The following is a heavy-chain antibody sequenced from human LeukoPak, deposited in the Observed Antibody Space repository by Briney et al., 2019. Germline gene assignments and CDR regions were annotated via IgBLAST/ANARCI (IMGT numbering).Heavy chain of an antibody. Sequence: PSETLSLTCTVSGGSISSSSYYWGWIRQPPGKGLEWIGSIYYSGGTYYNPSLKSRVTISVDTSKNQFSLKLSSVTAADTAVYYCARLHLAAVDYWGQGTLVTVSS. CDR3: ARLHLAAVDY. V-gene: IGHV4-39*01. CDR2: IYYSGGT. CDR1: GGSISSSSYY. D-gene: IGHD6-13*01. J-gene: IGHJ4*02.